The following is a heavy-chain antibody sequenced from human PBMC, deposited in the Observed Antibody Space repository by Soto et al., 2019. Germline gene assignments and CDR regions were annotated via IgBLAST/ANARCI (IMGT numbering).Heavy chain of an antibody. CDR1: GYTFTNYY. CDR2: INPNGGIT. Sequence: GASVKVSCKASGYTFTNYYMHWVRQAPGQGLEWMGMINPNGGITSYAQKFQGRVTMTRDTSTNTAYMELGSLRSDDTAVYYCVRDASSGYRGWWDPWGQGTLVTVSS. D-gene: IGHD5-12*01. CDR3: VRDASSGYRGWWDP. V-gene: IGHV1-46*01. J-gene: IGHJ5*02.